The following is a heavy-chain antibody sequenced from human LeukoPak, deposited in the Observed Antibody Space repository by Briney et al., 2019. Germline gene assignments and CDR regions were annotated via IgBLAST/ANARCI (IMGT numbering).Heavy chain of an antibody. CDR2: IYHSGNT. D-gene: IGHD3-10*01. CDR3: ARGYGSGSYYVDY. V-gene: IGHV4-4*02. Sequence: PSGTLSLTCAVSGGSISSSNWWNWVRQPPGKGLEWIGEIYHSGNTNYNPSLKSRVTISVDKSKNQFSLRLSSVTAADTAVYYCARGYGSGSYYVDYWGQGTLVTVSS. J-gene: IGHJ4*02. CDR1: GGSISSSNW.